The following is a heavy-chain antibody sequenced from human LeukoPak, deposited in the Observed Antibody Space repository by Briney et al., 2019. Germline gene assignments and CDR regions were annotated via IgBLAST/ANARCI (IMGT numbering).Heavy chain of an antibody. CDR2: ISYDGSNK. J-gene: IGHJ4*02. V-gene: IGHV3-30*18. D-gene: IGHD5-18*01. CDR3: AKEPHGGIQLWTSSYFDY. CDR1: GFTFSSYG. Sequence: PGGSLRLSCAASGFTFSSYGMHWVRQAPGKGLEWVAVISYDGSNKYYADSVKGRFTISRDNSKNTLYLQMNSLRAEDTAVYYCAKEPHGGIQLWTSSYFDYWGQGTLVTVSS.